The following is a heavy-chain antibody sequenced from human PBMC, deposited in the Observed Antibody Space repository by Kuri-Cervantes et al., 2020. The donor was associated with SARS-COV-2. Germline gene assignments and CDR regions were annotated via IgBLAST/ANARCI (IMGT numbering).Heavy chain of an antibody. CDR2: ISSSSSYI. D-gene: IGHD2-8*01. J-gene: IGHJ1*01. CDR1: GFTFSSYS. Sequence: GESLKISCAASGFTFSSYSMNWVRQAPGKGLEWVSSISSSSSYIYYADSVKGRFTISRDNAKNSLYLQMNSLRAEDTAVYYCARDFPAYRTNGVCYSEYFQHWGQGTLVTVSS. CDR3: ARDFPAYRTNGVCYSEYFQH. V-gene: IGHV3-21*01.